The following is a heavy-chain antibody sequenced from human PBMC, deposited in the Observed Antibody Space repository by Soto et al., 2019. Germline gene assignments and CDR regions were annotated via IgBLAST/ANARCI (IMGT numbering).Heavy chain of an antibody. V-gene: IGHV3-53*01. CDR1: GLTVSGKKY. J-gene: IGHJ3*01. Sequence: GGSLRLSCAAFGLTVSGKKYVAWVRQAPGKGLEWISALYDVDGTYYADSVKGRFTTSTDSSKTTVYLQMNGLRPDDTAVYYCASWHEREHAYDVWGRGTTVTVSS. CDR2: LYDVDGT. D-gene: IGHD1-1*01. CDR3: ASWHEREHAYDV.